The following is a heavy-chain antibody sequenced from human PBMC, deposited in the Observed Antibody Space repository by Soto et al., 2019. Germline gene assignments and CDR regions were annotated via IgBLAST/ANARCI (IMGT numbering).Heavy chain of an antibody. V-gene: IGHV1-69*13. Sequence: SVKVSCKASVGTFSSYAISWVRQAPGQGLEWMGGIIPSFGTANYAQKFQGRVTITADESTSTAYMELSSLRSEDTAVYYCARSVRTLHSSSWYVDFHYWGQGTLVTVSS. D-gene: IGHD6-13*01. CDR1: VGTFSSYA. J-gene: IGHJ4*02. CDR2: IIPSFGTA. CDR3: ARSVRTLHSSSWYVDFHY.